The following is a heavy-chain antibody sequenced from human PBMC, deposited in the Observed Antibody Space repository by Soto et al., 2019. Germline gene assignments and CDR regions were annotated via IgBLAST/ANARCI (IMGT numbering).Heavy chain of an antibody. Sequence: PSETLSLTCAVYGGSFSGYYWSWICQPPGKGLEWIGEINHSGSTNYNPSLKSRVTISVDTSKNQFSLKLSSVPAADTAVYYCARGSITMVRGVIGYYYYYGMDVWGQGTTVTVSS. D-gene: IGHD3-10*01. J-gene: IGHJ6*02. V-gene: IGHV4-34*01. CDR1: GGSFSGYY. CDR3: ARGSITMVRGVIGYYYYYGMDV. CDR2: INHSGST.